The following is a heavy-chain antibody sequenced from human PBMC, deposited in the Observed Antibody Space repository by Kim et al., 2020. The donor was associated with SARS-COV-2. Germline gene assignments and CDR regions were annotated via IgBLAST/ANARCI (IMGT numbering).Heavy chain of an antibody. CDR2: ISYDGSNK. Sequence: GGSLRLSCAASGFTFSSYAMHWVRQAPGKGLEWVAVISYDGSNKYYADSVKGRFTISRDNSKNTLYLQMNSLRAEDTAVYYCARGPKSLHDAFDIWGQGTMVTVSS. V-gene: IGHV3-30-3*01. CDR3: ARGPKSLHDAFDI. CDR1: GFTFSSYA. J-gene: IGHJ3*02.